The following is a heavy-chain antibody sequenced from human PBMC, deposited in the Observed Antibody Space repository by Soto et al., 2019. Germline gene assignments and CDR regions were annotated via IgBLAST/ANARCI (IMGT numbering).Heavy chain of an antibody. D-gene: IGHD2-15*01. CDR2: ISGSGGST. CDR1: GFTFSSYA. Sequence: EVQLLESGGGLVQPRGSLRLACVASGFTFSSYAMTWVRQAPGKGLEWVSGISGSGGSTYYADSVKGRFTISRDNSKNTLYLQMNSLRADNTAVYFCAQVRGVVALDGYFDCWGQGTLVTVSS. V-gene: IGHV3-23*01. J-gene: IGHJ4*02. CDR3: AQVRGVVALDGYFDC.